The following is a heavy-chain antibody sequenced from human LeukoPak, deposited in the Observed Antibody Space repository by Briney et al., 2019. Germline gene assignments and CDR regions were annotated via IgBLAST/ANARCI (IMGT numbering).Heavy chain of an antibody. V-gene: IGHV3-30*02. J-gene: IGHJ2*01. CDR2: IRYDGSNK. Sequence: GGSLRLSCAASGFTFSSYGMHWVRQAPGKGLGWVAFIRYDGSNKYYADSVKGRFTISRDNSKNTLYLQMNSLRAEDTAVYYCAKDVSIFGPYWYFDLWGRGTLVTVSS. CDR1: GFTFSSYG. D-gene: IGHD3/OR15-3a*01. CDR3: AKDVSIFGPYWYFDL.